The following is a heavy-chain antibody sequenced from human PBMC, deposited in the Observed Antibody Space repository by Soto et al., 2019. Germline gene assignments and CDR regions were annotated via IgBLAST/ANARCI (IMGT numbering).Heavy chain of an antibody. D-gene: IGHD3-22*01. CDR3: ARVGYYDSSGPYYFDY. CDR2: IYYSGST. J-gene: IGHJ4*02. V-gene: IGHV4-31*03. Sequence: QEQLQESGPGLVKPSQTLSLTCTVSGGSISSGGYYWSWIRQHPGKGLEWIGYIYYSGSTYYNPSLKSRVTISVDTSKNQFSLKLSSVTAADTAVYYCARVGYYDSSGPYYFDYWGQGTLVTVSS. CDR1: GGSISSGGYY.